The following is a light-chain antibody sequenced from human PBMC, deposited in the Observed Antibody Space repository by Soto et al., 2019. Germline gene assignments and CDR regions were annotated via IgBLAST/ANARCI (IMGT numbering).Light chain of an antibody. CDR3: QQYNNWPPRAWT. J-gene: IGKJ1*01. CDR1: QSVSSN. V-gene: IGKV3-15*01. CDR2: GAS. Sequence: EIVMTQSPATLSVSPGERATLSCRASQSVSSNLAWYQQKPGQAPRLLIYGASTRATGIPAMFSGSGSGTECTLTISSLQSEDFAVYYCQQYNNWPPRAWTFGQGTKVEIK.